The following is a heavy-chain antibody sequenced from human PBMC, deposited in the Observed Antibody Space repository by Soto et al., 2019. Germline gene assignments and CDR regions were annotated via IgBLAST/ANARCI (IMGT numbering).Heavy chain of an antibody. J-gene: IGHJ3*02. CDR1: GFTFSSYG. CDR3: AKDITILWFGEYDAFDI. CDR2: ISYDGSNK. V-gene: IGHV3-30*18. D-gene: IGHD3-10*01. Sequence: VQLVESGGGVVQPGRSLRLSCAASGFTFSSYGMHWVRQAPGKGLEWVAVISYDGSNKYYADSVKGRFTISRDNSKNTLYLQMNSLRAEDTAVYYCAKDITILWFGEYDAFDIWGQGTMVTVSS.